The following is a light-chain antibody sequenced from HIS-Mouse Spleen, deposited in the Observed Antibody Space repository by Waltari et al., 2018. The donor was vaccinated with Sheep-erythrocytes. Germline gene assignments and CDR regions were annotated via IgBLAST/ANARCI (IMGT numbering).Light chain of an antibody. J-gene: IGLJ3*02. CDR2: SNN. CDR3: AAWDDSLNGPV. V-gene: IGLV1-44*01. Sequence: QSVLTQPPSASGTPGQRVTISCSGSSSNIGSNTVNWYQQLPGTAPKLLLYSNNPRPSGVPDRISGSKSGTSASLAISGLQSEDEADYYCAAWDDSLNGPVFGGGTKLTVL. CDR1: SSNIGSNT.